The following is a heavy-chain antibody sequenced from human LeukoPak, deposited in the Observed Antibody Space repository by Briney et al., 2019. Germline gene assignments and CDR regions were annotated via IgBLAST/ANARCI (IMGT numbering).Heavy chain of an antibody. Sequence: ASVKVSCKASGNTFISYDINWVRQATGPGLEWMGWISAYNGNTNYAQKLQGRVTMTTDTSTSTAYMELRSLRSDDTAVYYCARASSSGWLDYWGQGTLVTVSS. J-gene: IGHJ4*02. V-gene: IGHV1-18*01. CDR1: GNTFISYD. CDR3: ARASSSGWLDY. CDR2: ISAYNGNT. D-gene: IGHD6-19*01.